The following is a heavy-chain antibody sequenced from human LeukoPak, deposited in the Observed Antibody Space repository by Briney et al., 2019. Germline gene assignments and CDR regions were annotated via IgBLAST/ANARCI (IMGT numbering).Heavy chain of an antibody. J-gene: IGHJ3*02. Sequence: GGSLRLSCAASGFTFSSYSMNWVRQAPGKGLEWVSYISSSSSTIYYADSVKGRFTISRDNAKNSLYLQMNSLRAEDTAVYYCARDRRDGYNYPDDAFDIWGQGTMVTVSS. V-gene: IGHV3-48*04. CDR2: ISSSSSTI. D-gene: IGHD5-24*01. CDR3: ARDRRDGYNYPDDAFDI. CDR1: GFTFSSYS.